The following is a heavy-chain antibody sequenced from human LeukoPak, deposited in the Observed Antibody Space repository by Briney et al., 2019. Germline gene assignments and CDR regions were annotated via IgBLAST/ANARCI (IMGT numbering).Heavy chain of an antibody. Sequence: GGSLRLSRAPSGFTFRSYAMIDVRHARGKRLEWGSAIIGSGGSTYYADSVKGRFTISRDNSKNTLYLQMNSLRAEDTAVYYCANFLVPAAIPDYYYGMDVWGTGVTVTVSS. CDR3: ANFLVPAAIPDYYYGMDV. J-gene: IGHJ6*04. D-gene: IGHD2-2*01. V-gene: IGHV3-23*01. CDR1: GFTFRSYA. CDR2: IIGSGGST.